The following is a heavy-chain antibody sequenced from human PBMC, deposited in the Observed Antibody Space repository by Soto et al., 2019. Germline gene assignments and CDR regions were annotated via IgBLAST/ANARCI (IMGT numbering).Heavy chain of an antibody. CDR1: GGSVNGYY. V-gene: IGHV4-34*02. J-gene: IGHJ5*02. CDR3: ATRITVFRLLIPPFDP. Sequence: QVHLQQWGAGLLKPSETLSLTCAVYGGSVNGYYWNWIRQPPGKGLECIGEINHTGGTHYNPSLTGWVTMSLDTPKNLSYRKVSSVTAADKAIYYCATRITVFRLLIPPFDPWGQGTQVTVSS. D-gene: IGHD3-3*01. CDR2: INHTGGT.